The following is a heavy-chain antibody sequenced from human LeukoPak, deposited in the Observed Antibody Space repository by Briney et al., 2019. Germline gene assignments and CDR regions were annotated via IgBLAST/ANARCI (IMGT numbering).Heavy chain of an antibody. J-gene: IGHJ4*02. CDR1: GFTFSSYA. V-gene: IGHV3-7*01. Sequence: GVLRLSCAASGFTFSSYAMHWVRQAPGKGLEWVASIDKDGSEKRYVDSAKGRFTISRDNTKNSVCLQMTSLGAVDTAVYYCATYTQYFGAPGTDYWGQGTLVTVSS. CDR3: ATYTQYFGAPGTDY. CDR2: IDKDGSEK. D-gene: IGHD3-10*01.